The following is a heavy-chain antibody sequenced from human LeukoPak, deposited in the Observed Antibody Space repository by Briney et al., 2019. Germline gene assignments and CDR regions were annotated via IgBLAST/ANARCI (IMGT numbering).Heavy chain of an antibody. J-gene: IGHJ4*02. CDR1: GGSISTYY. CDR2: VYYSGST. CDR3: ARACDDSSGHYYPGLY. V-gene: IGHV4-59*01. Sequence: SETLSLTCTISGGSISTYYWNWIRQPPGKGLEWIGYVYYSGSTNYNPSLKSRVTISVDTSKNQFSLKVSSVTAADTAVYYCARACDDSSGHYYPGLYWGQGTLVTVPS. D-gene: IGHD3-22*01.